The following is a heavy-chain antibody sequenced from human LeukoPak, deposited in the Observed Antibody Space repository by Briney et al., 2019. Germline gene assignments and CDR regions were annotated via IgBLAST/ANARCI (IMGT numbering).Heavy chain of an antibody. CDR2: ISAYNGNT. Sequence: ASVKVSCKASGYTFTSYGISWVRQAPGQGLEWMGWISAYNGNTNYAQKPQGRVTMTTDTSTSTAYMELRSLRSDDTAVYYCARDRGYSYGFHYFDYWGQGTLVTVSS. CDR1: GYTFTSYG. D-gene: IGHD5-18*01. V-gene: IGHV1-18*01. CDR3: ARDRGYSYGFHYFDY. J-gene: IGHJ4*02.